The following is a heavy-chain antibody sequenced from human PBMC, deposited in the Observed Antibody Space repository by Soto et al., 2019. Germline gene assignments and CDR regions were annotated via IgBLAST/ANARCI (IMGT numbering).Heavy chain of an antibody. D-gene: IGHD5-12*01. CDR1: GGSISSGSYY. CDR2: IYQSGST. CDR3: ARGDIVATRLDY. V-gene: IGHV4-31*03. Sequence: QVQLQESGPGLVKPSQTLSLTCTVSGGSISSGSYYWSWIRQHPGKGLEWIGYIYQSGSTYYNPSLKSRVTIAVDISKNHFSLRLSSVTAADTAVYYCARGDIVATRLDYWGQGTLVTVSS. J-gene: IGHJ4*02.